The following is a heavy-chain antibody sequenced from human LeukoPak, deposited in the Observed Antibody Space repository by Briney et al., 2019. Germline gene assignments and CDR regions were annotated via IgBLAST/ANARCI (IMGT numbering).Heavy chain of an antibody. Sequence: GGSLRLSCAASGFTFSSYWMHWVRQAPGKGLAWVSRINSDGSGTFYADSVKGRFTISRDNAKNTLYLQMNSLRAEDTAVYYCARDYYGSGDYWGQGTLVTVSS. CDR3: ARDYYGSGDY. J-gene: IGHJ4*02. CDR2: INSDGSGT. V-gene: IGHV3-74*01. CDR1: GFTFSSYW. D-gene: IGHD3-10*01.